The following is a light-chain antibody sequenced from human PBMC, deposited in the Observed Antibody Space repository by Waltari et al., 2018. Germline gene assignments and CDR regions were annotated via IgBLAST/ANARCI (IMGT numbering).Light chain of an antibody. V-gene: IGKV3-11*01. CDR1: QSVFNY. Sequence: EIVLTQSPVTLSLSAGERATLSCRASQSVFNYLAWYQQKPGQAPRLLIYDTSKSATGIPPRFSGSGSGIDFTLTISNLEAEDFALYYCQQGSLLPLTFGGGTKVEIK. J-gene: IGKJ4*01. CDR3: QQGSLLPLT. CDR2: DTS.